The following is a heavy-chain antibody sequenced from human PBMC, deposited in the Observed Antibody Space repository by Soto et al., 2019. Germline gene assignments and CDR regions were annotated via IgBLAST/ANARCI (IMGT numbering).Heavy chain of an antibody. Sequence: QLQLQESGSGLVKPSQTLSLTCAVSGGSISSGGYSWSWIRQPPGKGLEWIGYIYHSGSTYYNPSLKSRATLSVDSSKNQFSLKLTSVTAADTAVYYCARSSYYYYGMHVWGQGTTVTVSS. V-gene: IGHV4-30-2*01. CDR3: ARSSYYYYGMHV. J-gene: IGHJ6*02. CDR2: IYHSGST. CDR1: GGSISSGGYS.